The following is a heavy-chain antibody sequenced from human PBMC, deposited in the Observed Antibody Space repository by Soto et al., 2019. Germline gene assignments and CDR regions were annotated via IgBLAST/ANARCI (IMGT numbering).Heavy chain of an antibody. D-gene: IGHD5-12*01. CDR1: GFTFSSYD. V-gene: IGHV3-13*04. Sequence: EVQLVESGGGLVQPGGSLRLSCAASGFTFSSYDMHWVRQATGKGLEWGSSIGTAGDTYYPGSVKGRFTISRENAKNSLYLQMNSLRAADTAVYYCARVGRLRFFDYWGQGTLVTVSS. CDR2: IGTAGDT. J-gene: IGHJ4*02. CDR3: ARVGRLRFFDY.